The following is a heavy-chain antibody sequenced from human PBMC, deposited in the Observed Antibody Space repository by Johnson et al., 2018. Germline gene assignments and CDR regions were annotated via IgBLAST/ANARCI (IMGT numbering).Heavy chain of an antibody. Sequence: QVQLVQSGAEVKKXGASVKVXCKASGYTFTSYDINWVRQATGQGPEWMGWMNPKSGNTGYAQTFQGRVTMTWDSSISTAYMELSSLRSEDTAVYYCARAWMVGHDAFDIWGQGTRVTVSS. V-gene: IGHV1-8*01. CDR3: ARAWMVGHDAFDI. J-gene: IGHJ3*02. D-gene: IGHD6-19*01. CDR1: GYTFTSYD. CDR2: MNPKSGNT.